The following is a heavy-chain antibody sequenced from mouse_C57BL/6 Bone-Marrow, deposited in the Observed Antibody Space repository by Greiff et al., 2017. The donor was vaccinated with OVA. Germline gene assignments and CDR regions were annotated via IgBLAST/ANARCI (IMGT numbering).Heavy chain of an antibody. Sequence: EVQVVESEGGLVQPGSSMKLSCTASGFTFSDYYMAWVRQVPEKGLEWVANINYDGSSTYYLDSLKSRFIISRDNAKNILYLQMSSLKSEDTATYYCARDWRGYYAMDYWGQGTSVTVSS. J-gene: IGHJ4*01. V-gene: IGHV5-16*01. CDR1: GFTFSDYY. CDR2: INYDGSST. CDR3: ARDWRGYYAMDY.